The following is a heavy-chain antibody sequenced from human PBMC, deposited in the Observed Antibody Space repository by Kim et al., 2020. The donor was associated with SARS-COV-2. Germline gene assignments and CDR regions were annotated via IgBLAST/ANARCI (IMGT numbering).Heavy chain of an antibody. D-gene: IGHD3-3*01. J-gene: IGHJ6*02. CDR2: ISGSGGST. CDR1: GFTFSSYA. Sequence: GGSLRLSCAASGFTFSSYAMSWVRQAPGKGLEWVSAISGSGGSTYYADSVKGRFTISRDNSKNTLYLQMNSLRAEDTAVYYCAKDPTFNYDFWSGYYEGGMDVWGQGTTVTVSS. CDR3: AKDPTFNYDFWSGYYEGGMDV. V-gene: IGHV3-23*01.